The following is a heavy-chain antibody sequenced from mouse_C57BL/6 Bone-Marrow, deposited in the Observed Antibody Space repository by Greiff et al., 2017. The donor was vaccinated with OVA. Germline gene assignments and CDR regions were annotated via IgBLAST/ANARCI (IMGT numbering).Heavy chain of an antibody. D-gene: IGHD1-1*01. CDR2: ISSGGSYT. CDR1: GFTFSSYG. V-gene: IGHV5-6*01. J-gene: IGHJ2*01. CDR3: ARQITTVVAPYFDY. Sequence: VQLKESGGDLVKPGGSLKLSCAASGFTFSSYGMSWVRQTPDKRLEWVATISSGGSYTYYPDSVKGRFTISRDNAKNTLYLQMSSLKSEDTAMYYCARQITTVVAPYFDYWGQGTTLTVSS.